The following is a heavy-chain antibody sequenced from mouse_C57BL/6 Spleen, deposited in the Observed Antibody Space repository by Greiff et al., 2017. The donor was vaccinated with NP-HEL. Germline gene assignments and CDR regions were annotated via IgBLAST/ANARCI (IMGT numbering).Heavy chain of an antibody. CDR2: IDPSDSYT. CDR3: ARWDFYAMDY. V-gene: IGHV1-69*01. Sequence: VQLQQPGAELVMPGASVKLSRKASGYTFTSYWMHWVKQRPGQGLEWIGEIDPSDSYTNYNQKFKGKSTLTVDKSSSTAYMQLSSLTSEDSAVYYCARWDFYAMDYWGQGTSVTVSS. CDR1: GYTFTSYW. D-gene: IGHD4-1*01. J-gene: IGHJ4*01.